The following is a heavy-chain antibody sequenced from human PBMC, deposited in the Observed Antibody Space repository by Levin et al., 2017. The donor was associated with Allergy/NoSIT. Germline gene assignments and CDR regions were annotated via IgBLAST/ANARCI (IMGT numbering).Heavy chain of an antibody. D-gene: IGHD2-15*01. CDR1: GYSFTSFW. CDR3: ARRDSDGSDSFDY. V-gene: IGHV5-51*01. CDR2: IFPSDSDT. Sequence: GESLKISCQASGYSFTSFWFGWVRQRPGKGLEWMGLIFPSDSDTRVSPSFQGQIIMSVDKSINTAYLQWSSLKASDSAMYYCARRDSDGSDSFDYWGQGTLVTVSP. J-gene: IGHJ4*02.